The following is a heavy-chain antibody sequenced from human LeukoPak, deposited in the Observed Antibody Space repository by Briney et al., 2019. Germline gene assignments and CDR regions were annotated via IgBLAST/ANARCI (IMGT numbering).Heavy chain of an antibody. V-gene: IGHV4-38-2*02. D-gene: IGHD5-24*01. CDR2: IYRSGTT. CDR3: ARHLDGYNDFDY. Sequence: SETLPLTCTASGYSISSGYYWGWIRQPPGKGLEWIGSIYRSGTTDYNPSLKSRVTISVDTPKNQFSLKLSSVTAADTAVYYCARHLDGYNDFDYWGQGTLVTVSS. CDR1: GYSISSGYY. J-gene: IGHJ4*02.